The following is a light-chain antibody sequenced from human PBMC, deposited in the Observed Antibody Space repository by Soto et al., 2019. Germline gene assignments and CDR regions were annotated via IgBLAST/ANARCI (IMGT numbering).Light chain of an antibody. CDR3: HQYGRSPRGT. V-gene: IGKV3-20*01. Sequence: DIVLTQSPGTLSLSPGERATLSYRASQSVTSNYLAWYQQKPGQAPRLLMYGTSSRATGIPDRFSGSGSGTDFTLTISSLEPEDFAVYYCHQYGRSPRGTFGQGTKVDIK. CDR2: GTS. CDR1: QSVTSNY. J-gene: IGKJ1*01.